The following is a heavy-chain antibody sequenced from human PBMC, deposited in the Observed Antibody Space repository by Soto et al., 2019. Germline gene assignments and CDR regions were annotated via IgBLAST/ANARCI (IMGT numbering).Heavy chain of an antibody. J-gene: IGHJ6*03. CDR1: GGSISSYY. V-gene: IGHV4-59*01. CDR3: ARVVSYDFWSGYYTGSTYYYYYMDV. Sequence: SETLSLTCTVSGGSISSYYWSWIRQPPGKGLEWIGYIYYSGSTNYNPSLKSRVTISVDTSKNQFSLKLSSVTAADTAVYYCARVVSYDFWSGYYTGSTYYYYYMDVWGKGTTVTAP. D-gene: IGHD3-3*01. CDR2: IYYSGST.